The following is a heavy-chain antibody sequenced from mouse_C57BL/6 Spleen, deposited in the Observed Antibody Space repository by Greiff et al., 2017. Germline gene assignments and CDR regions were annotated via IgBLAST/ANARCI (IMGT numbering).Heavy chain of an antibody. V-gene: IGHV1-4*01. CDR1: GYTFTSYT. D-gene: IGHD1-1*01. CDR2: INPSSGYT. Sequence: VQLMESGAELARPGASVKMSCKASGYTFTSYTMHWVKQRPGQGLEWIGYINPSSGYTKYNQKFKDKATLTADKSSSTAYMQLSSLTSEDSAVYYCARSGYGSRWYFDVWGTGTTVTVSS. J-gene: IGHJ1*03. CDR3: ARSGYGSRWYFDV.